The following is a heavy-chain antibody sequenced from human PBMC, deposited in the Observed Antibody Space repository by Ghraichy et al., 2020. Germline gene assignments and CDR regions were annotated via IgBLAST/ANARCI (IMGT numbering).Heavy chain of an antibody. V-gene: IGHV4-4*02. CDR2: IYHSGST. J-gene: IGHJ4*02. D-gene: IGHD6-19*01. CDR3: SRGPRSFGGMAVAGPLDY. Sequence: SETLSLTCAVSGGSISSSNWWSWVRQPPGKGLEWIGEIYHSGSTNYNPSLKSRVTISVDKSKNQFSLKLSFVTAADTAVYYCSRGPRSFGGMAVAGPLDYWGQGTLVTVSS. CDR1: GGSISSSNW.